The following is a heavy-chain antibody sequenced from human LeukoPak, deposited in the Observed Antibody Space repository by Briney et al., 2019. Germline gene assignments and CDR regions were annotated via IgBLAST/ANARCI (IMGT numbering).Heavy chain of an antibody. CDR1: GFTFSSYA. CDR3: ARENIVVVPAAMGVDYYYMDV. CDR2: ISDDGSNK. J-gene: IGHJ6*03. Sequence: PGGSLRLSCAASGFTFSSYAMHWVRQAPGKGLEWVAVISDDGSNKYYADSVKGRFTISRDNSKNTLYLQMNSLRAEDTAVYYCARENIVVVPAAMGVDYYYMDVWGKGTRITVSS. V-gene: IGHV3-30*04. D-gene: IGHD2-2*01.